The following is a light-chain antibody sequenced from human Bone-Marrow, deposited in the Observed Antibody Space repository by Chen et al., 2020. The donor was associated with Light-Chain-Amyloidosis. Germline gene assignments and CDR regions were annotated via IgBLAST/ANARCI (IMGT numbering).Light chain of an antibody. CDR2: EDN. J-gene: IGLJ3*02. CDR1: CGSVASNF. Sequence: FMLTQPHSVSESPGKTVTISCTGCCGSVASNFVQWYQHRPGSAPTTLIYEDNQRPSGVPERFYGCIDRSTNYASLTISGLKTEDEADYYWQAYDDSQPWVLGGGTSLTGL. CDR3: QAYDDSQPWV. V-gene: IGLV6-57*02.